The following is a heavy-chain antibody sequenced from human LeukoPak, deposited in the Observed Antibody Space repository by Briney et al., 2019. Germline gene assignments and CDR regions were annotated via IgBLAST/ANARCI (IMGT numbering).Heavy chain of an antibody. CDR3: ARGKGYGPGICFDY. CDR2: ISSSSSYI. J-gene: IGHJ4*02. CDR1: GFTFSSYS. D-gene: IGHD5-18*01. V-gene: IGHV3-21*01. Sequence: GGSLRPSCAASGFTFSSYSMNWVRQAPGKGLEWGLSISSSSSYIYYADSVKGRFTISRGNAKNSLYLQMNSLRAEDTAVYYCARGKGYGPGICFDYWGQGTLVTVSS.